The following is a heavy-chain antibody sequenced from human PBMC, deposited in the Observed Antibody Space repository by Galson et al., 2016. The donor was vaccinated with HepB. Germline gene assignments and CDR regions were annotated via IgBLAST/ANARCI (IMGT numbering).Heavy chain of an antibody. CDR3: ARVRSSWYYFDY. CDR1: GFTFSSYA. CDR2: ISSNGAST. Sequence: SLRLSCAASGFTFSSYAMHWVRQAPGKGVEYVSSISSNGASTYYTDSVKGRFTISRDNSKNTLNLQMSSLRAEDTAVYYCARVRSSWYYFDYWGQGTLVTVSS. J-gene: IGHJ4*02. D-gene: IGHD6-13*01. V-gene: IGHV3-64D*06.